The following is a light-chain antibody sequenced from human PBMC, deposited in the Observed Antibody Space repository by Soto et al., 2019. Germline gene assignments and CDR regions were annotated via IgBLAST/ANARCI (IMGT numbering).Light chain of an antibody. CDR1: NSDVGGYNF. CDR3: TSYASSSTLWV. Sequence: QSALTQPASVSGSPGQSITISCTGTNSDVGGYNFVSWYQQHPGKAPKVIIYDVTNRPSGVSNRFSGSKSGNTASLTISGLQAEDEADYYCTSYASSSTLWVFGGGTKRTVL. V-gene: IGLV2-14*03. CDR2: DVT. J-gene: IGLJ3*02.